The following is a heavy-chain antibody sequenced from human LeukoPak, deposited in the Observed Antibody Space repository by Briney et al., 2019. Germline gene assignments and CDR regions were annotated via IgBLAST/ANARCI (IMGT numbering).Heavy chain of an antibody. CDR1: GFTFSSYE. Sequence: GGSQRLSCAASGFTFSSYEMNWVRQAPGKGLEWISYISSSGSTIYYADSVKGRFTISRDNAKNSMYLQMNSLRAEDTAVYYCARDITAAGDHWGRGTVVSVSS. V-gene: IGHV3-48*03. J-gene: IGHJ5*02. CDR3: ARDITAAGDH. CDR2: ISSSGSTI. D-gene: IGHD6-13*01.